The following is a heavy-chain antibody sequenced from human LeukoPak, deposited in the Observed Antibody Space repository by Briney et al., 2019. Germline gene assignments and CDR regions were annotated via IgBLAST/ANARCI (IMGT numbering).Heavy chain of an antibody. CDR1: GGSIGIDDYY. V-gene: IGHV4-30-4*01. CDR2: ICYSGSA. CDR3: ARYSQYYFDSNTSTRKYYFDY. D-gene: IGHD3-22*01. J-gene: IGHJ4*02. Sequence: PSQTLSLTCTVSGGSIGIDDYYWSWIRQPPGKGLEWIGYICYSGSAYYNPSLKSRVTLSIDTSKNQFSLNLSSVTAADTAVYYCARYSQYYFDSNTSTRKYYFDYWGQGALVTVSS.